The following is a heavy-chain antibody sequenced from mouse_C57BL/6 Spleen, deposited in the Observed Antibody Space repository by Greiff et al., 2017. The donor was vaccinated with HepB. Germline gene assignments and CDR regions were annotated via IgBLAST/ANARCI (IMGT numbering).Heavy chain of an antibody. D-gene: IGHD1-1*01. CDR3: TRERSLGLLRTSEAMDY. Sequence: EVKLVESGEGLVKPGGSLKLSCAASGFTFSSYAMSWVRQTPEKRLEWVAYISSGGDYIYYADTVKGRFTISRDNARNTLYLQMSSLKSEDTAMYYCTRERSLGLLRTSEAMDYWGQGTSVTVSS. CDR1: GFTFSSYA. V-gene: IGHV5-9-1*02. J-gene: IGHJ4*01. CDR2: ISSGGDYI.